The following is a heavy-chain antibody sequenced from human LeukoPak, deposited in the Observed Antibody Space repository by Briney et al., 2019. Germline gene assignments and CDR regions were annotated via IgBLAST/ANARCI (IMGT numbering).Heavy chain of an antibody. D-gene: IGHD3-3*01. J-gene: IGHJ4*02. Sequence: GGSLRLSCAASGFTFSNYGMHWVRQAPGKGLEWVAFIRYEGGNTYYADSVKGRFTISRDNSKNTLYLQMNSLRAEDTALYFCSGLWSGYFFLEYWGQGTPVTVSS. V-gene: IGHV3-30*02. CDR1: GFTFSNYG. CDR3: SGLWSGYFFLEY. CDR2: IRYEGGNT.